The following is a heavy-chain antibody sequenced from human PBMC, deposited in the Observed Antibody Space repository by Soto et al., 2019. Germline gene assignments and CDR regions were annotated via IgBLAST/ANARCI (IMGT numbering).Heavy chain of an antibody. CDR3: ARRTSSGSYFIGCMDV. J-gene: IGHJ6*02. D-gene: IGHD3-10*01. V-gene: IGHV4-31*11. CDR1: AGSISSGCYY. Sequence: TCAVSAGSISSGCYYWSWIRQPPGKGLEWIGYIYHSGSTYYSPSLRSRVTISLGTSRNQFSLRLSSVTAADTAVYYYARRTSSGSYFIGCMDVWGQGTRVTFSS. CDR2: IYHSGST.